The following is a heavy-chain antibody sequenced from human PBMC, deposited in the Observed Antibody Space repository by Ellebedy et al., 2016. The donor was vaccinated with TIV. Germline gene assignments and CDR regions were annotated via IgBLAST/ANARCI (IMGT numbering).Heavy chain of an antibody. D-gene: IGHD3-22*01. CDR2: IYYSGST. J-gene: IGHJ4*02. Sequence: MPSETLSLTCTVSGGSISSYYWSWIRQPPGKGLEWIGYIYYSGSTKYNPSLKSRVTISVDTSKNQFSLKLSSVTAADTAVYYCARAPLKYYYDSSAYTHLDYWGQGTLVTVSS. CDR3: ARAPLKYYYDSSAYTHLDY. CDR1: GGSISSYY. V-gene: IGHV4-59*12.